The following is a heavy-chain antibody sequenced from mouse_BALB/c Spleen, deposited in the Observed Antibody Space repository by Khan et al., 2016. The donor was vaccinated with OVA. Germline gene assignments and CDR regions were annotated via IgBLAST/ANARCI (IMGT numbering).Heavy chain of an antibody. CDR3: ARSIMAN. CDR1: GYSITSDYA. Sequence: VQLKQSGPGLVKPSQSLSLTCTVTGYSITSDYAWNWIRQFPGNKLEWMGYISYSGSTSYNPSLKSRISITRDTSKNQFFLQLNSVTIEDTATYYCARSIMANWGQGTTLTVSS. V-gene: IGHV3-2*02. CDR2: ISYSGST. J-gene: IGHJ2*01.